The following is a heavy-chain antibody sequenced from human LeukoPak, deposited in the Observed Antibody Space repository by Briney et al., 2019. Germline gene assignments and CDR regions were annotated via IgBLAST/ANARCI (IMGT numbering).Heavy chain of an antibody. D-gene: IGHD6-19*01. CDR3: AKVGTTMLSSGHPNPDY. CDR2: ISGSGGST. CDR1: GFTFSSYA. V-gene: IGHV3-23*01. J-gene: IGHJ4*02. Sequence: PGGSLRLSCAASGFTFSSYAMSWVHQAPGKGLEWVSAISGSGGSTYYADSVKGRFTISRDNSKNTLYLQMNSLRAEDTAVYYCAKVGTTMLSSGHPNPDYWGQGTLVTVSS.